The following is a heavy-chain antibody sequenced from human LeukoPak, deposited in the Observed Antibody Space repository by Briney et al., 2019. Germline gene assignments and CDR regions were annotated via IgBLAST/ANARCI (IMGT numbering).Heavy chain of an antibody. D-gene: IGHD2-21*02. CDR3: AKESSHIIAYCGGDCYNYYYYYMDV. CDR2: IRYDGSNK. V-gene: IGHV3-30*02. Sequence: PGGSLRLSCAASGFTFSSYGMHWVRQAPGKGLEWVAFIRYDGSNKYYADSVKGRFTISRDNSKNTLYLQMNSLRAEDTAVYYCAKESSHIIAYCGGDCYNYYYYYMDVWGKGTTVTISS. J-gene: IGHJ6*03. CDR1: GFTFSSYG.